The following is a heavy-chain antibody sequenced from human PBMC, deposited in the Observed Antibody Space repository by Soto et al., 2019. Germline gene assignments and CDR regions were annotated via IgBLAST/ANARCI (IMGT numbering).Heavy chain of an antibody. CDR2: ISYDGSNK. CDR3: AKETRYCSSTSCYVGGGGYGMDV. J-gene: IGHJ6*02. Sequence: GGSLRLSCAASGCPFISYGMHWVRQAPGKGLEWVAVISYDGSNKYYADSVKGRFTISRDNSKNTLYLQMNSLRAEDTAVYYCAKETRYCSSTSCYVGGGGYGMDVWGQGTTVTVSS. V-gene: IGHV3-30*18. D-gene: IGHD2-2*01. CDR1: GCPFISYG.